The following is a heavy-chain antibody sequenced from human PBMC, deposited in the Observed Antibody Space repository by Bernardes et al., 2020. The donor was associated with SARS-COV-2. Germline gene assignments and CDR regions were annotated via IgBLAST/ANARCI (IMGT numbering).Heavy chain of an antibody. CDR1: GFTLSYYW. J-gene: IGHJ4*02. CDR3: AREYPTDLYYFDS. D-gene: IGHD1-1*01. V-gene: IGHV3-74*01. CDR2: INIDGSTR. Sequence: GGSLRLSCAASGFTLSYYWMHWVRQAPGKGLVWVSRINIDGSTRDYADSVKGRFTISRDNAKNTLYLQMNSLSAEDTAVYFCAREYPTDLYYFDSWGQGTLVTVSS.